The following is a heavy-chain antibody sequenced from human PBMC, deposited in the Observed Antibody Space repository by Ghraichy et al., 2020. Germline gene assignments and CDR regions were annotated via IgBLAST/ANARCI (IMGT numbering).Heavy chain of an antibody. CDR3: ARAVPSLRYFDWSIIP. CDR2: IYYSGST. J-gene: IGHJ5*02. D-gene: IGHD3-9*01. CDR1: GGSISSGGYY. V-gene: IGHV4-31*03. Sequence: TLSLTCTVSGGSISSGGYYWSWIRQHPGKGLEWIGYIYYSGSTYYNPSLKSRVTISVDTSKNQFSLKLSSVTAADTAVYYCARAVPSLRYFDWSIIPWGQGTLVTVSS.